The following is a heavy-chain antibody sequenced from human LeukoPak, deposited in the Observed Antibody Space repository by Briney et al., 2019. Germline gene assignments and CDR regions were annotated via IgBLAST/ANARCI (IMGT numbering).Heavy chain of an antibody. J-gene: IGHJ4*02. CDR1: GFTYSSSG. D-gene: IGHD3-9*01. CDR3: AKILRYFDWLLEDY. V-gene: IGHV3-23*01. CDR2: ISGSGGST. Sequence: GGSLRLSCAAAGFTYSSSGMSWVRQAPGKGLEWVSVISGSGGSTYYGDSVEGRFTISRDNSKNTLYLQMSRLRAEDTAVYYCAKILRYFDWLLEDYWGQGTLVTVSS.